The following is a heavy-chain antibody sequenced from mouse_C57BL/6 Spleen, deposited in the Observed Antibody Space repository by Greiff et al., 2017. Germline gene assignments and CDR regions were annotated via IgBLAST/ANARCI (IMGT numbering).Heavy chain of an antibody. CDR2: INPNNGGT. Sequence: EVQLQQSGPELVKPGASVKIPCKASGYTFTDYNMDWVKQSHGKSLEWIGDINPNNGGTIYNQKFKGKATLTVDKSSSTAYMELRSLTSEDTAVYYCAREERKNDYEVPYWYFDVWGTGTTVTVSS. CDR3: AREERKNDYEVPYWYFDV. CDR1: GYTFTDYN. V-gene: IGHV1-18*01. J-gene: IGHJ1*03. D-gene: IGHD2-4*01.